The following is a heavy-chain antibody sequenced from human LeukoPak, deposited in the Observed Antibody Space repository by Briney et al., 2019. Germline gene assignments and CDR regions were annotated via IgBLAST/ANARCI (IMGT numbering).Heavy chain of an antibody. CDR3: ARDKQPGDY. D-gene: IGHD6-13*01. J-gene: IGHJ4*02. Sequence: SETLSLTCTVSGGSISGYYWNWIRQPPGKGLEWIGYIFYSGSTTYNPSLKSRVTISVDTSKNQFSLKPSSVTAADTAVYYCARDKQPGDYWGQGTLVTVSS. V-gene: IGHV4-59*01. CDR1: GGSISGYY. CDR2: IFYSGST.